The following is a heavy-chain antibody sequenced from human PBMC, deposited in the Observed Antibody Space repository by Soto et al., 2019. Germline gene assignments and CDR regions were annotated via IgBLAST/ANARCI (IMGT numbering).Heavy chain of an antibody. J-gene: IGHJ6*02. CDR1: GISLSDNY. CDR2: ISNSDYTT. V-gene: IGHV3-11*04. Sequence: PGGSLRLSCVASGISLSDNYMAWIRQAPGKGLEWLSYISNSDYTTYYTDSVKGRFTISRDNAKNTLYLQMNSLRAEDTAVYYCAKDLPRDYDFWSGHVGGYYYGMGVWGQGTTVTVSS. CDR3: AKDLPRDYDFWSGHVGGYYYGMGV. D-gene: IGHD3-3*01.